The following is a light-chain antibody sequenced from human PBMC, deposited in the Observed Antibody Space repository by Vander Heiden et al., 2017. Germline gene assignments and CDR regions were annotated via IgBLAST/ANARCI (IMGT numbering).Light chain of an antibody. V-gene: IGLV4-69*01. CDR3: QTWGTGIRV. CDR2: VNSDGSH. Sequence: QLVVTQSPSASASLGASVNLTCTLSSGHGFFAIAWHQQQAEKGPRYLMKVNSDGSHSKGDGIPDRFSGSSSGAERYLTISSLQSEDEADYYCQTWGTGIRVFGGGTKLTVL. CDR1: SGHGFFA. J-gene: IGLJ3*02.